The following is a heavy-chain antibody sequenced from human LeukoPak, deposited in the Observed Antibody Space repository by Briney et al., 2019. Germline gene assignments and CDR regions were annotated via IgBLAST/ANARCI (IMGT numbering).Heavy chain of an antibody. CDR2: ISYDGSNK. Sequence: GGSLRLSCAASGFTFSSYDMHWVRQAPGKGLEWVAVISYDGSNKYYAASVKGRFTISRDNSKNTLYLQMNSRRPEDTAVYYCARDRSGYFQNWGQGTLVTVSS. V-gene: IGHV3-30*03. J-gene: IGHJ1*01. CDR1: GFTFSSYD. D-gene: IGHD3-3*01. CDR3: ARDRSGYFQN.